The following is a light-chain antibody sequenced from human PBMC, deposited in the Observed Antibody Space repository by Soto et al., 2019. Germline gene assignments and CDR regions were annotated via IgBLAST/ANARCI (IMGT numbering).Light chain of an antibody. V-gene: IGKV1-9*01. CDR3: QQLFDSPIT. J-gene: IGKJ5*01. Sequence: DIQLTQSPSFLPPSIGERATITCRASQVISTSLAWYQVKPGKAPKLLIYAASTLESGVPSRFRATVSGTEFSLTITSLQPEDFETYYCQQLFDSPITFGQGTRREIK. CDR1: QVISTS. CDR2: AAS.